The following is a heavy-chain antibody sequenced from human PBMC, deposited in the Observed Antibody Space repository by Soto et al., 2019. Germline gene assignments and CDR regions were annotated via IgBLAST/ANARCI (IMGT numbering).Heavy chain of an antibody. D-gene: IGHD3-10*01. CDR2: INNDGSTT. J-gene: IGHJ4*02. CDR1: GFTFRSCW. V-gene: IGHV3-74*01. CDR3: VRDGGFYGWVRSLQDFHS. Sequence: EVQLVESGGGVVQPGGSLRLSCATSGFTFRSCWMHWVRQVPGTGLVWISHINNDGSTTTYEDSVKGRFSISRDNAKNTLYLHMNGAGAEDTAIYYCVRDGGFYGWVRSLQDFHSWGQGNGVTLSP.